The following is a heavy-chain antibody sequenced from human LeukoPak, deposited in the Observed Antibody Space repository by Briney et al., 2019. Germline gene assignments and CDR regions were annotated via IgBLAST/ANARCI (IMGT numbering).Heavy chain of an antibody. CDR1: AFTFSTYS. J-gene: IGHJ4*01. D-gene: IGHD2-2*01. Sequence: PGGSLRLSCAASAFTFSTYSMHWVRQAPGKGLEWVAVTSSDGSFKYYADSVKGRLTISRDNSKNTLYLQMNSLRAEDTGVYYCARDPVPAAARHFDYWGRGTLVTVSS. V-gene: IGHV3-30-3*01. CDR2: TSSDGSFK. CDR3: ARDPVPAAARHFDY.